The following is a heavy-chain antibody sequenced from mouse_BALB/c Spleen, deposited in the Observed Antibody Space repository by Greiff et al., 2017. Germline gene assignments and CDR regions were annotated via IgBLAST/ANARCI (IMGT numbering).Heavy chain of an antibody. J-gene: IGHJ2*01. CDR2: ISSGGSYT. D-gene: IGHD4-1*01. CDR1: GFTFSSYA. V-gene: IGHV5-9-4*01. CDR3: ARGGTGKAFDY. Sequence: DVKLVESGGGLVKPGGSLKLSCAASGFTFSSYAMSWVRQSPEKRLEWVAEISSGGSYTYYPDTVTGRFTISRDNAKNTLYLEMSSLRSEDTAMYYCARGGTGKAFDYWGQGTTLTVSS.